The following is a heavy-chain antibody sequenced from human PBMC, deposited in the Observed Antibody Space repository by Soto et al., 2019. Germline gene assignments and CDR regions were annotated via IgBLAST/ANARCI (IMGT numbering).Heavy chain of an antibody. J-gene: IGHJ3*01. CDR2: LSRGGGTT. Sequence: GGSLRLSCAASGFTFSSHGMSWVRQVPGKGLEWIAGLSRGGGTTYYADSVKGRFTISRDNSKNILVLIMNILKFEDLALYYCAKDGQFRTDGFDVWGQGTMVTVSS. CDR1: GFTFSSHG. D-gene: IGHD1-1*01. V-gene: IGHV3-23*01. CDR3: AKDGQFRTDGFDV.